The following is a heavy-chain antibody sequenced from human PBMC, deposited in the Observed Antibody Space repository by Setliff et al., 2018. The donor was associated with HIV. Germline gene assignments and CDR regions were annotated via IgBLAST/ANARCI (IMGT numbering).Heavy chain of an antibody. D-gene: IGHD3-3*01. CDR2: IYYSGST. Sequence: SETLSLTCTVSGGSISSSSYYWGWIRQPPGKGLEWIGSIYYSGSTYYNPSLRSRVTISVDTSKNQFSLKLSSVTAADTAVYYCASEQTYYDFWSGYYLGGVFDPWGQGTLVTVSS. V-gene: IGHV4-39*01. CDR1: GGSISSSSYY. CDR3: ASEQTYYDFWSGYYLGGVFDP. J-gene: IGHJ5*02.